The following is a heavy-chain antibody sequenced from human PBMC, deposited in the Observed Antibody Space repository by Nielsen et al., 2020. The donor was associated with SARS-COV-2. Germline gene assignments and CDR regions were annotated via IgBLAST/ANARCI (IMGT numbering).Heavy chain of an antibody. D-gene: IGHD3-22*01. CDR2: ITPIGGTT. J-gene: IGHJ4*02. V-gene: IGHV1-46*01. CDR3: AREWDDYDSSAYDV. CDR1: GYTFTNYY. Sequence: ASVKVSCKASGYTFTNYYMHWVRQAPGQGLEWMGLITPIGGTTTYARKFQGRVTMTRDTSTTTVYMELSSLRSEDTAVYYCAREWDDYDSSAYDVWGQGTLVTVST.